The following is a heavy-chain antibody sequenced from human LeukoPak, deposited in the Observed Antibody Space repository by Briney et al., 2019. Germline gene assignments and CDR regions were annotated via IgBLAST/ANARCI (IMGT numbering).Heavy chain of an antibody. CDR1: GFTFSGYG. V-gene: IGHV3-30*02. CDR3: AKLPGGYHEN. CDR2: IRYDGSNK. Sequence: GGSLRLSCAASGFTFSGYGMHWVRQAPGKGLEWVAFIRYDGSNKYYADSVKGRFTISRDNAKNSLYLQMSSLRAEDTAVYYCAKLPGGYHENWGQGTLVTVSS. J-gene: IGHJ4*02. D-gene: IGHD6-25*01.